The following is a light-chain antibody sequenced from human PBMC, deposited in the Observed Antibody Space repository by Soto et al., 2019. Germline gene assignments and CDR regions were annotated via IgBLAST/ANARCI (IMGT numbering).Light chain of an antibody. CDR1: SSDVGGYNY. V-gene: IGLV2-8*01. CDR2: EVS. J-gene: IGLJ2*01. Sequence: QSVLTQPPSASGSPGQSATISCTGTSSDVGGYNYVSWYQQHPGKAPKLMIYEVSKRPSGVPDRFSGSKSGNTASLTVSGLQAEDEADYYCSSYGGSNNLVFGGGT. CDR3: SSYGGSNNLV.